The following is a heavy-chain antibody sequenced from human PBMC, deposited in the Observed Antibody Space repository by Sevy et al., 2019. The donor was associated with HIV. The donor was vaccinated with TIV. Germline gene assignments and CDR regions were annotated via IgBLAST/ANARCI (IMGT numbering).Heavy chain of an antibody. CDR1: GFTVSSNY. V-gene: IGHV3-53*01. J-gene: IGHJ6*02. CDR2: IYSGGST. D-gene: IGHD3-10*01. Sequence: GGSLRLSCAASGFTVSSNYMSWVRQAPGKGLEWVSVIYSGGSTYYADSVKGRFTISRENAKNSLYLQMNSLRAGDTAVYYCAREVPGSLYGMDVWGQGTTVTVSS. CDR3: AREVPGSLYGMDV.